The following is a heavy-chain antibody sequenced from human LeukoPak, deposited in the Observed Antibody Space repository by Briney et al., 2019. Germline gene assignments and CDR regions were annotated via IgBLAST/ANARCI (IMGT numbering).Heavy chain of an antibody. CDR3: TRETAPPGNSGYDWVDAFDI. J-gene: IGHJ3*02. CDR2: IRSKAYGGTT. CDR1: GFTFGDYA. Sequence: GGSLRLSCTASGFTFGDYAMSWFRQAPGKGLEWVGFIRSKAYGGTTEYAASVKGRFTISRDDSKSIAYLQMNSLKTEDTAVYYCTRETAPPGNSGYDWVDAFDIWGQGTMVTVSS. V-gene: IGHV3-49*03. D-gene: IGHD5-12*01.